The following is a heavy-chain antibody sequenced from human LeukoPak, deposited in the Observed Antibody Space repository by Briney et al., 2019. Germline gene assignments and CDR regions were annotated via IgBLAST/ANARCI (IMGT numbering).Heavy chain of an antibody. J-gene: IGHJ4*02. V-gene: IGHV3-21*01. CDR2: ISSSSSSYI. CDR3: ARDRRYYDSSGYYADGFDY. Sequence: GGSLRLSCAASGFTFSSYSMNWVRQAPGKGLEWVSSISSSSSSYIYYADSVKGRFTISRDNAKNSLYLQMNSLRAEDTAVYYCARDRRYYDSSGYYADGFDYWGQGTLVTVSS. D-gene: IGHD3-22*01. CDR1: GFTFSSYS.